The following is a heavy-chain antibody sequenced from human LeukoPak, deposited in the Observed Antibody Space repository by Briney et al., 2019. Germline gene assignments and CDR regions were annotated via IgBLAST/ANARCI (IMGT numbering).Heavy chain of an antibody. J-gene: IGHJ4*02. D-gene: IGHD2-2*01. CDR3: ANIPTLGVAADIVDY. CDR2: IDAVGSST. V-gene: IGHV3-74*01. Sequence: PGGSLRLSCAASGFTLSRYWMHWVRHAPGKGLLWVARIDAVGSSTTYADSVRGRFTISRDNSKNTLYLQMNRLRAEDTAVYYCANIPTLGVAADIVDYWGQGTLVTVSS. CDR1: GFTLSRYW.